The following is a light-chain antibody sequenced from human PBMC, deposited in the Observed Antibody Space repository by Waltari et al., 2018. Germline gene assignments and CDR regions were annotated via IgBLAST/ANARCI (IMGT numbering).Light chain of an antibody. CDR2: GAS. CDR1: QSISSN. J-gene: IGKJ1*01. Sequence: EIVMTQSPATLSVSPGERATLSCRDSQSISSNLAWYQQKPGQDPRLLFYGASIRATGIPARFSGSGSGTEFTLTINSMQSEDFAVYYCQQYNNWPLLFGQGTKVEIK. CDR3: QQYNNWPLL. V-gene: IGKV3-15*01.